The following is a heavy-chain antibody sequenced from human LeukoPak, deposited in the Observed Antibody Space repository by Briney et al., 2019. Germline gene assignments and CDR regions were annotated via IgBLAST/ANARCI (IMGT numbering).Heavy chain of an antibody. Sequence: ASVKVSCKTSGYTFTGYYMHWVRQAPGRGLEWMGWINPNSGGTNYAQKFQGRVTMTRDTSISTAYMELSRLRSDDTAVYYCARVPITMVRGVIRHNWFDPWGQGTLVTVSS. CDR3: ARVPITMVRGVIRHNWFDP. D-gene: IGHD3-10*01. J-gene: IGHJ5*02. CDR1: GYTFTGYY. V-gene: IGHV1-2*02. CDR2: INPNSGGT.